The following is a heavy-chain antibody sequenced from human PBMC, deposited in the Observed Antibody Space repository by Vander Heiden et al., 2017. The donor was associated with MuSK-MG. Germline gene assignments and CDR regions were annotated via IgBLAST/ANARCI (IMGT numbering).Heavy chain of an antibody. CDR1: GFTFSSYS. Sequence: QVQLVESGGGVVQPGRSLRLSCADSGFTFSSYSMHWVRQAPGKGLDWVAVISYDGSNKYYADSVKGRFTISRDNSKNTLYLQMNSLRGEDTAVYYCARNTVTTPFDYWGQGALVTVSS. CDR3: ARNTVTTPFDY. V-gene: IGHV3-30-3*01. CDR2: ISYDGSNK. D-gene: IGHD4-17*01. J-gene: IGHJ4*02.